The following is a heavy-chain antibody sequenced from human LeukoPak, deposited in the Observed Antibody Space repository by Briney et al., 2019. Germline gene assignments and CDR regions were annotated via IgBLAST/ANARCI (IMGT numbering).Heavy chain of an antibody. J-gene: IGHJ5*02. CDR2: IYPGDSDT. D-gene: IGHD1-26*01. CDR3: ARLPSGRYPHCFDA. Sequence: GESLKISCKGSGYYFTNYWIGWVRQMPGKGLEWMGVIYPGDSDTRYSPSFQGQVTISADKSISTAYLQWSSLKTSDTAMCFCARLPSGRYPHCFDAWGQGTLVTVSS. V-gene: IGHV5-51*01. CDR1: GYYFTNYW.